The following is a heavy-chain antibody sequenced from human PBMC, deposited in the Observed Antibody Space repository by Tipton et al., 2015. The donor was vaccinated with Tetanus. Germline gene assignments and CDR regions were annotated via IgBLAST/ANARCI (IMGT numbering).Heavy chain of an antibody. V-gene: IGHV4-31*03. CDR2: VYYSGST. D-gene: IGHD3-22*01. CDR1: GGSISSGGFF. J-gene: IGHJ4*02. CDR3: ARDSYYSSRWSFADY. Sequence: TLSLTCTVSGGSISSGGFFWNWIRQFPGKGLEWIGYVYYSGSTFYNPSLKSRVSISVDTSKSQFSLNLTSVTAADTAVYYCARDSYYSSRWSFADYWGQGTLVTVSS.